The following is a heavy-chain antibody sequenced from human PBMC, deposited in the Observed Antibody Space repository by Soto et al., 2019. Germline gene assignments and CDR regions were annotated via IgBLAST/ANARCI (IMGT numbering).Heavy chain of an antibody. CDR2: ISAYNGNT. J-gene: IGHJ6*02. CDR1: GYTFTSYG. V-gene: IGHV1-18*01. CDR3: ARGGYYDSSGSRNYHYYGVNV. Sequence: ASVKVSCKASGYTFTSYGISWVRQAPGQGLEWMGWISAYNGNTNYAQKLQGRVYISIDRSTRTAYMDLRSLRSDDTAVYFCARGGYYDSSGSRNYHYYGVNVRGQGTTVTVS. D-gene: IGHD3-22*01.